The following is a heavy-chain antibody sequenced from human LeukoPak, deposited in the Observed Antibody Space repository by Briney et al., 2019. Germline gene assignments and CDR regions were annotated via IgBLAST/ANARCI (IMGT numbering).Heavy chain of an antibody. Sequence: PSETLSLTCAVYGGSFSGYYWSWIRQPPGKGLEWIGEINHSGSTNYNPSLKSRVTISIDTSKNQFSLKLSSVTAADTAVYYCARAAFHYYDSSGYRSLSNDFDYWGQGTLVTVSS. CDR2: INHSGST. D-gene: IGHD3-22*01. V-gene: IGHV4-34*01. J-gene: IGHJ4*02. CDR1: GGSFSGYY. CDR3: ARAAFHYYDSSGYRSLSNDFDY.